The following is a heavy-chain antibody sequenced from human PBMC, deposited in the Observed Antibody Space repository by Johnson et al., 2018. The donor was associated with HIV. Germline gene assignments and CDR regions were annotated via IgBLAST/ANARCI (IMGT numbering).Heavy chain of an antibody. J-gene: IGHJ3*02. V-gene: IGHV3-9*01. CDR1: GFTFDDYA. D-gene: IGHD2-21*02. CDR2: ISWNSGSI. Sequence: VQLVESGGGLVQPGRSLRLSCAASGFTFDDYAMHWVRQAPGKGLEWVSGISWNSGSIGYADSVKGRFTISRDNAKNSLYLQMNSLRAEDTAVYYCARRGDCGGYCYPDGFDIWGQGTMVTVSS. CDR3: ARRGDCGGYCYPDGFDI.